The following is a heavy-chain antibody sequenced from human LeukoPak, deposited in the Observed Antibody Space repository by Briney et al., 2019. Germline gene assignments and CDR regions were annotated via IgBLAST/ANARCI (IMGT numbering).Heavy chain of an antibody. J-gene: IGHJ4*02. V-gene: IGHV3-53*01. CDR3: AKEFSGGWSFDY. CDR1: GFTVSSNY. Sequence: PGGSLRLSCAASGFTVSSNYMSWVRQAPGEGLEWVSGLNYIGGNTIYADSVKGRFTISRDNSKNTMFLQMNSLRAEDTAVYYCAKEFSGGWSFDYWGQGSLVTVSS. CDR2: NYIGGNT. D-gene: IGHD6-19*01.